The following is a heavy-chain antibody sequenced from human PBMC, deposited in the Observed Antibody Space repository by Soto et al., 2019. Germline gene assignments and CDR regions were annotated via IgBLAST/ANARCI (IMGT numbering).Heavy chain of an antibody. J-gene: IGHJ6*02. CDR2: IYPGDSDT. Sequence: GESLKISCKGSGYSFTSYWIGWVRQMPGKGLEWMGIIYPGDSDTRYSPSFQGQVTISADKSISTAYLQWSSLKASDTAMYYCARISRYGSGSYYPHYYYYGMDVWGQGTTVTV. CDR3: ARISRYGSGSYYPHYYYYGMDV. V-gene: IGHV5-51*01. D-gene: IGHD3-10*01. CDR1: GYSFTSYW.